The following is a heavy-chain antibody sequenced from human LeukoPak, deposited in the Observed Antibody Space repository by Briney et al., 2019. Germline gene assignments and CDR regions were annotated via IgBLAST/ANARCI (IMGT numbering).Heavy chain of an antibody. CDR2: ISASGGST. J-gene: IGHJ4*02. D-gene: IGHD6-19*01. Sequence: GGSLRLSCAASGFTVSSNYMSWVRQAPGKGLEWVSAISASGGSTYYADPVKGRFTISRDSSKNTLFLQMNSLRAEDTAVYYCAKDHSSGWPYCFPYWGQGTLVTVSS. CDR1: GFTVSSNY. V-gene: IGHV3-23*01. CDR3: AKDHSSGWPYCFPY.